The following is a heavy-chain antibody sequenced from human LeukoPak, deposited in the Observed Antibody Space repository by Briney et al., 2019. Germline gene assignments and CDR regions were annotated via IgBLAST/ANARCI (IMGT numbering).Heavy chain of an antibody. J-gene: IGHJ3*02. CDR1: GGSISSSNW. D-gene: IGHD1-26*01. Sequence: SETLSLTCAVSGGSISSSNWWSWIRQSPGKGLEWIGFMHYRGNTNSNPSLRSRVTISMDTSKNQFSLKMSSVTAADTAVYYCARDSPFEWDVFGDSFDIWGQGTVVTVSS. CDR3: ARDSPFEWDVFGDSFDI. CDR2: MHYRGNT. V-gene: IGHV4-61*01.